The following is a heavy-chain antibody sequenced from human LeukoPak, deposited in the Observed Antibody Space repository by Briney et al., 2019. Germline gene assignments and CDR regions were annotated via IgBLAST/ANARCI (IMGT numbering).Heavy chain of an antibody. CDR3: VSFYETY. Sequence: PGGSLRLSCAASGFTFSTYWMHWVRQAPGKGLVWVSHINSDVRGTSYADSVKGRFTISRDNARNTLYLQINSLRAEDTAVYYCVSFYETYWGRGTLVTVSS. D-gene: IGHD2/OR15-2a*01. CDR2: INSDVRGT. CDR1: GFTFSTYW. V-gene: IGHV3-74*01. J-gene: IGHJ4*02.